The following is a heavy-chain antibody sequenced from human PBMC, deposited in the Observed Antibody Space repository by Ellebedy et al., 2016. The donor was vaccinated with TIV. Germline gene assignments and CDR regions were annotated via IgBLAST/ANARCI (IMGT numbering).Heavy chain of an antibody. CDR1: GGPISSYY. D-gene: IGHD3-22*01. CDR2: AHDSGST. V-gene: IGHV4-59*01. CDR3: ARIKDDSSGQRFDH. Sequence: SEPLSLTXTASGGPISSYYWTWIRQPPGKGLEWIGYAHDSGSTNHNPSLKSRVTSSVETSNNQFSLNLSSVTAANTAVYYCARIKDDSSGQRFDHWGQGTLVTVSS. J-gene: IGHJ5*02.